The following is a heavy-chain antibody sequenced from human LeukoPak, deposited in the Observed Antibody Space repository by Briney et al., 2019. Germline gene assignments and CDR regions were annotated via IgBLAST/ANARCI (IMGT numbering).Heavy chain of an antibody. CDR2: IKQDGSEK. CDR3: ARDQYDYRANVYYFDY. V-gene: IGHV3-7*01. D-gene: IGHD4-11*01. CDR1: GYTFSSYW. Sequence: GGSLRLSCAASGYTFSSYWMSWVRQAPGKGLEWVANIKQDGSEKYYVDSVKGRFTISRDNAKNSLYLQMNSLRAEDTAVYYCARDQYDYRANVYYFDYWGQGTLVTVSS. J-gene: IGHJ4*02.